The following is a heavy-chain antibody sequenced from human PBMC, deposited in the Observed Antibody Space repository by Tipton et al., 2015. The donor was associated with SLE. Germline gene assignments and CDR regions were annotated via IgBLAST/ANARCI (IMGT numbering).Heavy chain of an antibody. CDR2: INWKGDST. Sequence: SLRLSCAGFGFTFDDFGMSWVRQVAGKGLEWVSGINWKGDSTAYADSMRGRVTISRDNAKKSLYLQMNRLRAEDTAVYFCARAVTGTGWDWGQGTLVTVSS. CDR1: GFTFDDFG. V-gene: IGHV3-20*04. D-gene: IGHD6-19*01. CDR3: ARAVTGTGWD. J-gene: IGHJ4*02.